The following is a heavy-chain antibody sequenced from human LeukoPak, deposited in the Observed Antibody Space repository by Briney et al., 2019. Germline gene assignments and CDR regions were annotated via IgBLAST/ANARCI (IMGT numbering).Heavy chain of an antibody. CDR2: VYTSGST. CDR1: GGSISSGNNY. CDR3: ARAGYSSGWDYFDY. Sequence: PSQTLSLTCTVSGGSISSGNNYWSWIRQPAGKGLEWVGRVYTSGSTNYNPSLKSRVTMSVDTSKNQFSLGLSSVTAADTAVYYCARAGYSSGWDYFDYWGQGTLVTVSS. V-gene: IGHV4-61*02. J-gene: IGHJ4*02. D-gene: IGHD6-19*01.